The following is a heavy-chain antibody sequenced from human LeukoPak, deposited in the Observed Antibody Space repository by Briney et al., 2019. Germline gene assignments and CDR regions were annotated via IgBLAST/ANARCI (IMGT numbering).Heavy chain of an antibody. CDR3: ARRRIVVGWFDP. D-gene: IGHD3-22*01. CDR2: MNPNSGNT. CDR1: GYTFTSYD. Sequence: ASVKVSCKASGYTFTSYDINWVRQATGQGLERMGWMNPNSGNTGYAQKFQGRVTMTRNTSISTAYMELSSLRSEDTAVYYCARRRIVVGWFDPWGQGTLVTVSS. V-gene: IGHV1-8*01. J-gene: IGHJ5*02.